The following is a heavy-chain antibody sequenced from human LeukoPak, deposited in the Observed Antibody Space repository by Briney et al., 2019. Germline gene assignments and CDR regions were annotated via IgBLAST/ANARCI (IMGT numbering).Heavy chain of an antibody. CDR1: GGTFISYT. J-gene: IGHJ4*02. V-gene: IGHV1-69*04. Sequence: ASVKVSCKASGGTFISYTISWVRQAPGQGLEWMGRIIPILGIANYAQKFQGRVTITADKSTSTAYMELSSLRSEDTAVYYCARDGPYSSRYFDYWGQGTLVTVSS. CDR3: ARDGPYSSRYFDY. D-gene: IGHD6-13*01. CDR2: IIPILGIA.